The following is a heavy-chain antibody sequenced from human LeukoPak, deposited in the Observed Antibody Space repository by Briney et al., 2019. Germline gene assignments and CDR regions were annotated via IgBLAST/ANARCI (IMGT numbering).Heavy chain of an antibody. V-gene: IGHV1-8*01. CDR2: MNPNSGNT. CDR3: AINSYDSSGYTDY. J-gene: IGHJ4*02. CDR1: GDTFTSYD. Sequence: SVKVSCKASGDTFTSYDINWVRQATGQGLEWMGWMNPNSGNTGYAQKFQGRVTMTRNTSISTAYMELSSLRSEDTAVYYCAINSYDSSGYTDYWGQGTLVTVSS. D-gene: IGHD3-22*01.